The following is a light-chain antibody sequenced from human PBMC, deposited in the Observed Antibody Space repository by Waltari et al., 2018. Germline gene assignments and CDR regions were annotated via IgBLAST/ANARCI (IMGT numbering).Light chain of an antibody. CDR1: SSDVGGYNY. CDR2: DVS. J-gene: IGLJ2*01. V-gene: IGLV2-23*02. CDR3: CSYAGSSTFVV. Sequence: QSALTQPASVSGSPGQSITISCTGTSSDVGGYNYVFWYQQHPGKAPKLMLYDVSKRPSGFSNRFSGSKSGNTASLTISGLQAEDEADYYCCSYAGSSTFVVFGGGTKLTVL.